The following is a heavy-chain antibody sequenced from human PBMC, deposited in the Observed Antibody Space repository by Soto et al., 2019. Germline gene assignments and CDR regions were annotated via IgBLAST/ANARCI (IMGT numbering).Heavy chain of an antibody. D-gene: IGHD3-22*01. J-gene: IGHJ4*02. CDR2: IIPIFGTA. Sequence: QVQLVQSGAEVKKPGSSVKVSCKASAGTFSSYAISWVRQAPGQGLEWMGGIIPIFGTANYAQKFQGRVTITADESTSTAYMELSSLRSEDTAVYYCARDRQDYYDSSGYPVRCGYWGQGTLVTVSS. CDR1: AGTFSSYA. V-gene: IGHV1-69*01. CDR3: ARDRQDYYDSSGYPVRCGY.